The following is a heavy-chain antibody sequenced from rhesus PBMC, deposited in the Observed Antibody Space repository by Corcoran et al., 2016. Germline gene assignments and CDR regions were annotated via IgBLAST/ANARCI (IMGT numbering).Heavy chain of an antibody. J-gene: IGHJ4*01. Sequence: VEELVESGGGLVASAASLRPSGDVSETTFGRSDRHWVRQAPGKGLGWVSAISIGGCTYYPGSVKGRFTISRDNAKNSLYLQMNSLRAEDTAVYYCARELHSGFDYWGQGVLVTVSS. CDR3: ARELHSGFDY. V-gene: IGHV3-132*01. CDR2: ISIGGCT. D-gene: IGHD6-37*01. CDR1: ETTFGRSD.